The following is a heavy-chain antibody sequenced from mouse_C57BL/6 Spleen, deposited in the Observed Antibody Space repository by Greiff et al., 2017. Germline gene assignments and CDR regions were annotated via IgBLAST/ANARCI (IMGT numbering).Heavy chain of an antibody. D-gene: IGHD2-3*01. CDR1: GYSITSGYY. J-gene: IGHJ3*01. CDR2: ISYDGSN. V-gene: IGHV3-6*01. Sequence: EVQLVESGPGLVKPSQSLSLTCSVTGYSITSGYYWNWIRQFPGNKLEWMSYISYDGSNNYNPSLKNRISITRDTSKNQFFLKLNSVTTEDTATYYCARDRWLLPFAYWGQGTLVTVSA. CDR3: ARDRWLLPFAY.